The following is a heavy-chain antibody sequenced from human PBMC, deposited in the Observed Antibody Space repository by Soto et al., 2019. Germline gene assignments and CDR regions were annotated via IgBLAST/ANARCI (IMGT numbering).Heavy chain of an antibody. J-gene: IGHJ6*02. CDR2: INQSGTT. Sequence: PSETLSLTCAVNDGSFREYYWSWLRQPPGKGLEWIGEINQSGTTHYNPSLKRRINISIDTSRNQFSLNLTSVTAADTATYYCARDIITVIGGEIYYYFGMDVWGRGTTVTVSS. CDR1: DGSFREYY. D-gene: IGHD3-10*01. CDR3: ARDIITVIGGEIYYYFGMDV. V-gene: IGHV4-34*01.